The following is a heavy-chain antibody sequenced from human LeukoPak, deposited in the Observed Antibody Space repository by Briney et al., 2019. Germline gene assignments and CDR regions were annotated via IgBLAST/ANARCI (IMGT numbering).Heavy chain of an antibody. CDR3: ARGITMKGDWFDP. CDR2: IYTSGST. D-gene: IGHD3-22*01. V-gene: IGHV4-61*02. Sequence: SQTLSLTCTVSGGSISSGSYYWSWIRQPAGKGLEWIGRIYTSGSTNYNPSLKSRVTISVDTSKNQFSLKLSSVTAADTAAYYCARGITMKGDWFDPWGQGTLVTVSS. J-gene: IGHJ5*02. CDR1: GGSISSGSYY.